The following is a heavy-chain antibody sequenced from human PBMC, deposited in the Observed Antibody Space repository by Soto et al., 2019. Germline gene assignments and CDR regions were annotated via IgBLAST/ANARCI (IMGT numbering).Heavy chain of an antibody. J-gene: IGHJ4*02. CDR2: VHYSGST. CDR3: VPRSGSHKGYFDY. CDR1: GGSISNSSYY. V-gene: IGHV4-39*01. D-gene: IGHD3-10*01. Sequence: QLQLQESGPGLVKPSETLSLTCSVSGGSISNSSYYWGWIRQPPGKGLEWIGSVHYSGSTYYNPSLKSRGXXAXDXXQNQFSLKLRSVTAADTAVYYCVPRSGSHKGYFDYWGQGSLVTVSS.